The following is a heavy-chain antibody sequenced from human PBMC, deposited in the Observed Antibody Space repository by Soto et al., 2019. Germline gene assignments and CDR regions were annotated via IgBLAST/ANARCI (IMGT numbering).Heavy chain of an antibody. Sequence: SETLSLTCAVSGFSISSGYYWGWIRQPPGKGLEWIASMYYSGTTYYNPSLKSRVAISVDTSKNQLSLKLRAVTAADTAVYYCARDGYRDGYTGGYFDYWGQGTLVTVSS. D-gene: IGHD6-13*01. CDR3: ARDGYRDGYTGGYFDY. V-gene: IGHV4-38-2*02. CDR1: GFSISSGYY. J-gene: IGHJ4*02. CDR2: MYYSGTT.